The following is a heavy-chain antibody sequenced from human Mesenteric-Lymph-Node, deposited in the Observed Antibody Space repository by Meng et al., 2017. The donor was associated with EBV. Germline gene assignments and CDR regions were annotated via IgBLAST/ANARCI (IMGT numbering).Heavy chain of an antibody. CDR2: ISSSSSHI. D-gene: IGHD4-17*01. J-gene: IGHJ4*02. CDR1: GFSFSSYN. Sequence: EVQLVESGGGRVKPGVSLRLSCAASGFSFSSYNMNWVRQVSGKGLEWVSCISSSSSHIYYADSVKGRFTISRDNAKNSLYLQMNNLRAEDTAIYYCAGDPGVDYWGPGTMVTVYS. CDR3: AGDPGVDY. V-gene: IGHV3-21*01.